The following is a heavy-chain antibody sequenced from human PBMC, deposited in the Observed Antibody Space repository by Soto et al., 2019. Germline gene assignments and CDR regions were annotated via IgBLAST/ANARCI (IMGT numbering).Heavy chain of an antibody. V-gene: IGHV3-66*01. CDR1: GFTVSSNY. J-gene: IGHJ4*02. CDR3: ARALQWSSLDY. Sequence: EVQLVESGGGLVQPGGSLRLSCAASGFTVSSNYMSWVRQAPGKGLEWVSVIYSGGSTYYVDSVKGRFTISRDNSKNSLALKMNRLRAEDTAVHYCARALQWSSLDYWSQRTLVTVGS. D-gene: IGHD2-15*01. CDR2: IYSGGST.